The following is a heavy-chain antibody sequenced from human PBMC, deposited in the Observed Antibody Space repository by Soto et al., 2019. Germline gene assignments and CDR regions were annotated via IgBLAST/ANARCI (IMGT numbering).Heavy chain of an antibody. CDR3: VRQGIDYLHGLVDV. V-gene: IGHV4-59*08. CDR1: SGPDRSHN. CDR2: VYYTGDT. J-gene: IGHJ6*02. Sequence: QVQLQQSGPRLVKPSETLSLTCTVSSGPDRSHNWGWIRQPPGRGLEWIGCVYYTGDTAYNPSLRXXVXXSAHTSTNGISLTLSSVTAADAAVFYCVRQGIDYLHGLVDVWGQGTTVSVSS. D-gene: IGHD4-17*01.